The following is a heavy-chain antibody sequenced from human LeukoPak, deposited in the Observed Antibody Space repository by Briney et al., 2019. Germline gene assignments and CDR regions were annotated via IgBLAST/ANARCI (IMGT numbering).Heavy chain of an antibody. CDR3: ARAPFTMVRGPHYFDY. D-gene: IGHD3-10*01. CDR2: MNPNSGNT. V-gene: IGHV1-8*03. J-gene: IGHJ4*02. CDR1: GYTFTSYD. Sequence: GASVKVSCKASGYTFTSYDINWVRQATGQGLEWMGWMNPNSGNTGYAQKFQGRVTITRNTSISTAYMELSSLRAEDTAVYYCARAPFTMVRGPHYFDYWAQGTLVTVSS.